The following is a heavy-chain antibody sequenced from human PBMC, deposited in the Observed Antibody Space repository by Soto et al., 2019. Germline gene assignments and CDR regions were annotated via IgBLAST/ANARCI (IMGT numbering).Heavy chain of an antibody. CDR1: GGSISSYY. CDR2: IYYSGST. J-gene: IGHJ4*02. V-gene: IGHV4-59*01. CDR3: ARRREYFDY. Sequence: SETLSLTCTVSGGSISSYYWSWIRQPPGKGLEWIGYIYYSGSTNYNPSLESRVTISVDTSKNQFSLKLSSVTAADTAVYYCARRREYFDYWGQGTLVTVSS.